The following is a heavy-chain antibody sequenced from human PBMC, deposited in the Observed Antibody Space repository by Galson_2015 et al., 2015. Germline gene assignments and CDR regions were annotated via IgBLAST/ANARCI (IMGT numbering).Heavy chain of an antibody. CDR3: AREAEYCSGGSCYSGPGY. J-gene: IGHJ4*02. V-gene: IGHV1-18*01. D-gene: IGHD2-15*01. CDR2: ISAYNGNT. CDR1: GYTFTSYG. Sequence: SMKVSCKASGYTFTSYGILWVRQAPGHGLEWMGWISAYNGNTNYAQNLQGRVTMTTDTSTSTAYMELRSLRSDDTAVYYCAREAEYCSGGSCYSGPGYWGQGTLVTVSS.